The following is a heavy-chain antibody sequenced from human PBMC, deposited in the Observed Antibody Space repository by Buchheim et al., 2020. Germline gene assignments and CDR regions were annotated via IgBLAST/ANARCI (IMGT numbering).Heavy chain of an antibody. D-gene: IGHD5-18*01. CDR1: GGSFSGYY. CDR3: ARVVTWIQLWSDYYYYYGMDV. J-gene: IGHJ6*02. V-gene: IGHV4-34*01. Sequence: QVQLQQWGAGLLKPSETLSLTCAVYGGSFSGYYWSWIRQPPGQGLEWIGEINHSGSTNYNPPIKSRVTISVDTSKNQFSLKLSSVTAADTAVYYCARVVTWIQLWSDYYYYYGMDVWGQGTT. CDR2: INHSGST.